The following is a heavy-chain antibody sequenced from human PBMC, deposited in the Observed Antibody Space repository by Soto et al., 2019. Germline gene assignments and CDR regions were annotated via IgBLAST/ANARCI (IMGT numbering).Heavy chain of an antibody. D-gene: IGHD3-22*01. CDR3: VKGSVHYYDSSGYQPVVSAFDI. V-gene: IGHV3-64D*08. CDR1: GFTFSSYA. J-gene: IGHJ3*02. Sequence: GGSLRLSCSASGFTFSSYAMHWVRQAPGKGLEYVSAISSNGGSTYYADSVKGRFTISRDNSKNTLYLQMSSLRAEDTAVYYCVKGSVHYYDSSGYQPVVSAFDIWGQGTMVTVSS. CDR2: ISSNGGST.